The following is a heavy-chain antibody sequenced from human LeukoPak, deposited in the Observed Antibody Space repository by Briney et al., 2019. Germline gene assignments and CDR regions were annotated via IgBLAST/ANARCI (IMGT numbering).Heavy chain of an antibody. CDR1: GFTFGSYG. J-gene: IGHJ4*02. V-gene: IGHV3-23*01. CDR3: AKRDSSGWYFDY. Sequence: GGTLRLSCAASGFTFGSYGMSWVRQAPGKGLEWVSAISGSGGSTYYADSVKGRFTISRDNSKNTLYLQMNSLRAEDTAVYYCAKRDSSGWYFDYWGQGTLVTVSS. CDR2: ISGSGGST. D-gene: IGHD6-19*01.